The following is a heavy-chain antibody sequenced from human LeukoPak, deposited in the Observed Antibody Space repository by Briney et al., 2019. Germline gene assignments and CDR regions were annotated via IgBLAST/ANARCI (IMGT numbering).Heavy chain of an antibody. CDR1: GFTFSSYG. Sequence: GGSLRLSCAASGFTFSSYGMHWVRQAPGKGLEWVAVISYDGSNKYYADSVKGRFTISRDNSKNTLYLQMNSLRVEDTAVYYCAKDLGMFYWGQGTLVTVSS. CDR3: AKDLGMFY. CDR2: ISYDGSNK. D-gene: IGHD3-16*01. J-gene: IGHJ4*02. V-gene: IGHV3-30*18.